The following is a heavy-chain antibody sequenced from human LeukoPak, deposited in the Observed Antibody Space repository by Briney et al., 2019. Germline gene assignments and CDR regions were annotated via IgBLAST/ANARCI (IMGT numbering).Heavy chain of an antibody. V-gene: IGHV3-21*01. Sequence: PGGSLRLSCAASGFTFSSYAMSWVRQAPGKGLEWVSSISSSSSYIYYADSVKGRFTISRDNAKNSLYLQMNSLRAEDTAVYYCARDFDYYGSGSYYMLDYWGQGTLVTVSS. CDR3: ARDFDYYGSGSYYMLDY. D-gene: IGHD3-10*01. CDR1: GFTFSSYA. CDR2: ISSSSSYI. J-gene: IGHJ4*02.